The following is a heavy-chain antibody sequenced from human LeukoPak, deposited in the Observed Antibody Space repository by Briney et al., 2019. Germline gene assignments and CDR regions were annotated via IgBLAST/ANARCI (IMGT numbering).Heavy chain of an antibody. V-gene: IGHV3-7*01. D-gene: IGHD3-9*01. J-gene: IGHJ3*02. CDR1: GFTFSTYW. CDR2: IKQDGSDK. CDR3: ASYILTGYYNGHDAFDI. Sequence: GVSLRLSCAASGFTFSTYWMSWVRQAPGKGLEWVANIKQDGSDKYYVDSVKGRFTISRDNTKNSLYLQMNSLRAEDTAVYYCASYILTGYYNGHDAFDIWGQGTMVIVSS.